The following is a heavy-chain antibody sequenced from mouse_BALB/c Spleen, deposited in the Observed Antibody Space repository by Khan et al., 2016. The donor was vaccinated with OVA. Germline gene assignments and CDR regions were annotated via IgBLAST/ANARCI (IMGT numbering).Heavy chain of an antibody. J-gene: IGHJ2*01. Sequence: EVELVESGGGLVKPGGSLKLSCAASGFAFSSYDMSWVRQTPEKRLEWVSFISIGGGTNYYPDTVKGRFTISRDNTKNTLYLQMNSLKSEDTAMYYCTRPHYYGSNYYFDYWGQGTTLTVSS. CDR2: ISIGGGTN. D-gene: IGHD1-1*01. CDR3: TRPHYYGSNYYFDY. CDR1: GFAFSSYD. V-gene: IGHV5-12-1*01.